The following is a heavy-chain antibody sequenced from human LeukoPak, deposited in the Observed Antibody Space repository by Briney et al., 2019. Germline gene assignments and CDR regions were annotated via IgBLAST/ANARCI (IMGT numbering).Heavy chain of an antibody. D-gene: IGHD4/OR15-4a*01. V-gene: IGHV4-34*01. CDR3: ARGTGANPSCDY. J-gene: IGHJ4*02. CDR1: GGSFSGYY. Sequence: SETLSLTCAVYGGSFSGYYWSWIRQPPGKGLEWIGEINHSGSTNYNPSLKSRVTISVDTSKNQFSLKLSSVTAEDTAVYYCARGTGANPSCDYWGQGTLVTVSS. CDR2: INHSGST.